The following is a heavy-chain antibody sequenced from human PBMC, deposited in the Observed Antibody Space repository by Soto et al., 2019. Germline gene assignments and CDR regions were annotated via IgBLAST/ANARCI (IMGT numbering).Heavy chain of an antibody. CDR1: GGSISSGGYS. V-gene: IGHV4-30-2*01. J-gene: IGHJ3*02. Sequence: SETLSLTCAVSGGSISSGGYSWGWIRQPPGKGLEWIGYIYHSGSTYYNPSLKSRVTISVDRFKNQFSLKLSSVTAADTAVYYCARGGGTGAFDIWGQGTMVTVSS. CDR3: ARGGGTGAFDI. D-gene: IGHD3-16*01. CDR2: IYHSGST.